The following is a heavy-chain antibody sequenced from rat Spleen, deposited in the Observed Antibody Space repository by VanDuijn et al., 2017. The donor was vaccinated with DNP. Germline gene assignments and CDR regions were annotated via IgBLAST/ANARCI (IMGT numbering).Heavy chain of an antibody. CDR3: ARGWDTMMVTPFAY. V-gene: IGHV2-30*01. CDR2: IWTGGST. Sequence: QVQLKESGPGLVQPSQTLYLTCTVSGFSLTSYNVHWFRQPTGKGLEWMGGIWTGGSTDYNSALKSRLSISSDTSKSQVFLKMNSLQTADIATYYCARGWDTMMVTPFAYWGQGTLVTVSS. CDR1: GFSLTSYN. J-gene: IGHJ3*01. D-gene: IGHD1-12*03.